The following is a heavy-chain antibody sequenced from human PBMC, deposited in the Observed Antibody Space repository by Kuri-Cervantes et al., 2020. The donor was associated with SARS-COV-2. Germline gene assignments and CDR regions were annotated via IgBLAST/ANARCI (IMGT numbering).Heavy chain of an antibody. CDR2: INHSGST. CDR1: GGSFSGYY. Sequence: SETLSLTCAVYGGSFSGYYWSWIRQPPGKGLEWIGEINHSGSTNYNPSLKSRVTISVDTSKNQFSLKLSSVTAADTAVYYCARLKLAPSPRFDHWGQGTLVTVSS. CDR3: ARLKLAPSPRFDH. V-gene: IGHV4-34*01. D-gene: IGHD1-1*01. J-gene: IGHJ4*02.